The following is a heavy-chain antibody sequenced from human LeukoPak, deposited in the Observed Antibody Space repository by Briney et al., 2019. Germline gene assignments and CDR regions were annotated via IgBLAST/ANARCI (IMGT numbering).Heavy chain of an antibody. CDR1: GFTFSSYS. V-gene: IGHV3-21*01. Sequence: GGSLRLSCAASGFTFSSYSMNWVRQAPGKGLEWVSSISSSSSYIYYADSVKGRFTISRDNAQNSLYLQMNSLRAEDTAVYYCASMQYYDFWSGYTQAEFDYWGQGTLVTVSS. D-gene: IGHD3-3*01. J-gene: IGHJ4*02. CDR2: ISSSSSYI. CDR3: ASMQYYDFWSGYTQAEFDY.